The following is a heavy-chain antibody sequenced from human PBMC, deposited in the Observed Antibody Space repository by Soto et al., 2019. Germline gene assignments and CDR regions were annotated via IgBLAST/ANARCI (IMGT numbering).Heavy chain of an antibody. J-gene: IGHJ4*02. CDR3: AKGRLAELLWFGELLYYFDY. Sequence: GGSLRLSCAASGFTFSSYAMSWVRQAPGKGLEWVSAISGSGGSTYYADSVKGRFTISRDNSKNTLYLQMNSLRAEDTAVYYCAKGRLAELLWFGELLYYFDYWGQGTLVTVSS. V-gene: IGHV3-23*01. CDR2: ISGSGGST. CDR1: GFTFSSYA. D-gene: IGHD3-10*01.